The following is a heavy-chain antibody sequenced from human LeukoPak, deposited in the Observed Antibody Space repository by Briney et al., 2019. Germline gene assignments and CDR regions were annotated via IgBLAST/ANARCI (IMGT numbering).Heavy chain of an antibody. CDR2: IYYSGST. J-gene: IGHJ3*02. V-gene: IGHV4-39*01. D-gene: IGHD2-2*01. Sequence: SETLSLTCTVSGGSISSSSYYWGWIRQPPGKGLEWIVSIYYSGSTYYSPSLKSRVTISVDTSKNHFSLKLTSVTASDTAVYYCARSYCRSATCYAVGAFEIWGQGTMVTVSS. CDR1: GGSISSSSYY. CDR3: ARSYCRSATCYAVGAFEI.